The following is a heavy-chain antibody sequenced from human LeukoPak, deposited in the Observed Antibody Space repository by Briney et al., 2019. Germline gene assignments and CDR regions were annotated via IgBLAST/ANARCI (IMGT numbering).Heavy chain of an antibody. Sequence: SETLSLTCTVSGASVSSASYWTWIRQPPGKGVGWIAHIYNGVNTNYNPSLKSRVTISVDTSKNQFSLRLNSVTAADTAVYYCARSRAFNSGAFDPWGQGSLVTVSS. CDR1: GASVSSASY. J-gene: IGHJ5*02. CDR2: IYNGVNT. V-gene: IGHV4-61*01. CDR3: ARSRAFNSGAFDP. D-gene: IGHD1-26*01.